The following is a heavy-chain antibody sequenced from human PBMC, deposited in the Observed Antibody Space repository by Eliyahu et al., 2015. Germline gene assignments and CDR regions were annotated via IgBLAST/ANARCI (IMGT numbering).Heavy chain of an antibody. CDR1: GYTIVNHH. Sequence: QVQLVQSGAEVKKPGASVKVSCKASGYTIVNHHIHWVRQAPGQGLEWMGIINPSGDSTNYAQKFQGRVTMTRDTSTSTVYMELSSLRSEDTAMYYCARGAYGAFDMWGQGTMVTVSS. J-gene: IGHJ3*02. CDR2: INPSGDST. V-gene: IGHV1-46*01. CDR3: ARGAYGAFDM. D-gene: IGHD3-16*01.